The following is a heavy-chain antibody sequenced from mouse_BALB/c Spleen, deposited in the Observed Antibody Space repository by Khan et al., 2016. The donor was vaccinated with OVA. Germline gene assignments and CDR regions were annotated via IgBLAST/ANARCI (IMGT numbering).Heavy chain of an antibody. Sequence: EVELVESGGGLVKPGGSLKLSCAASGFTFSDYYMYWVRQTPEKRMEWVATISDGGSYTYYPDSVQGRFTISRDNAKNNLYLQMSSLESEDTAMYYCARAGYGGFAYWGQGTLVTVSA. J-gene: IGHJ3*01. V-gene: IGHV5-4*02. CDR2: ISDGGSYT. CDR3: ARAGYGGFAY. D-gene: IGHD1-1*02. CDR1: GFTFSDYY.